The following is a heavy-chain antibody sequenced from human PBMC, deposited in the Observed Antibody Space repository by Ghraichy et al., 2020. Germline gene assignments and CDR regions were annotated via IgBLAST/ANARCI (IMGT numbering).Heavy chain of an antibody. V-gene: IGHV3-7*01. CDR1: GFTFSSYW. J-gene: IGHJ4*02. Sequence: LSLTCAASGFTFSSYWMSWVRQAPGKGLEWVANIKQDGSEKYYVDSVKGRFTISRDNVKNSLYLQMNSLRAEDTAVYYCARYPGEYYFDYWGQGTLVTVFS. CDR2: IKQDGSEK. CDR3: ARYPGEYYFDY.